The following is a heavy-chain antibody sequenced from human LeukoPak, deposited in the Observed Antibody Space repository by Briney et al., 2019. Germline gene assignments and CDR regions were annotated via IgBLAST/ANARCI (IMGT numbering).Heavy chain of an antibody. CDR2: ISETGGGT. Sequence: GGSLRLSCAASGFTFATYAMGWVRQSPGKGLEWVSTISETGGGTHYANSVRGRFTISRDSSKNTLYLQMNNLRAEDTAIYYCDASDFWGQGTLVTVSS. CDR1: GFTFATYA. J-gene: IGHJ4*02. CDR3: DASDF. V-gene: IGHV3-23*01.